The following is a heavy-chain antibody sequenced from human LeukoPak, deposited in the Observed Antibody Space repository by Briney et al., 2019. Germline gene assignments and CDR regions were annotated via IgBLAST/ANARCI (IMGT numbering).Heavy chain of an antibody. D-gene: IGHD1-26*01. CDR1: GFTFSSYS. Sequence: GGSLRLSCAASGFTFSSYSMNWVRQAPGKGLEWVSSISSSSSYIYYADSVKGRFTISRDNAKNTLYLQMNSLRAEDTAVYYCARETHSGSYVFDYWGQGTLVTVSS. CDR2: ISSSSSYI. CDR3: ARETHSGSYVFDY. J-gene: IGHJ4*02. V-gene: IGHV3-21*01.